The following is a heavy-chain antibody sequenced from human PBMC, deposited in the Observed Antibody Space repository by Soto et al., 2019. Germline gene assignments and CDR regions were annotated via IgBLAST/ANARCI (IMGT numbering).Heavy chain of an antibody. CDR3: ARSMKAGKNFDY. D-gene: IGHD6-13*01. CDR2: ISGSGGST. Sequence: GGSLRLSCAASGFTFSSYAMSWVRQAPGKGLEWVSAISGSGGSTYYADSVKGRFTISRDNSKNSLYLQMNSLRADDTAVYYCARSMKAGKNFDYWGQGTLVTVS. CDR1: GFTFSSYA. J-gene: IGHJ4*02. V-gene: IGHV3-23*01.